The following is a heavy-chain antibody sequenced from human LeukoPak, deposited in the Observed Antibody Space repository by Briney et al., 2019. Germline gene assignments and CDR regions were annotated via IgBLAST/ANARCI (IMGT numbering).Heavy chain of an antibody. V-gene: IGHV3-30*02. CDR1: GFTFSSYG. CDR3: ARTEAGIPAAIQGSDAFDI. Sequence: GRSLRLSCAASGFTFSSYGMHWVRQAPGKGLEWVAFIRYDGSNKYYADSVKGRFTISRDNSKNTLYLQMNSLRAEDTAVYYCARTEAGIPAAIQGSDAFDIWGQGTMVTVPS. J-gene: IGHJ3*02. CDR2: IRYDGSNK. D-gene: IGHD2-2*02.